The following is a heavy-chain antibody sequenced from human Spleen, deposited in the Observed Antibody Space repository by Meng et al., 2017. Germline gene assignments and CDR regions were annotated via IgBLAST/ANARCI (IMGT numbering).Heavy chain of an antibody. CDR3: ARETHVANFWSGSVNWFDP. J-gene: IGHJ5*02. D-gene: IGHD3-3*01. V-gene: IGHV5-51*01. CDR2: IYPGDSES. CDR1: GYSFTRYW. Sequence: GESLKISCKGSGYSFTRYWIGWVRQMPGKGLEWMGIIYPGDSESRYSPSLQGQVTISADKSISTAYLQWSSLKASDTAMYYCARETHVANFWSGSVNWFDPWGQGTLVTVSS.